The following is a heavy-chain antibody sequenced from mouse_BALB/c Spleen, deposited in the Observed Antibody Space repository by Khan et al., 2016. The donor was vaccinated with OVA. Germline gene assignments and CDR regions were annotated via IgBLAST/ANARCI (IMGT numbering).Heavy chain of an antibody. J-gene: IGHJ3*01. D-gene: IGHD3-1*01. CDR3: VRAGYGGFAY. Sequence: VRLQQSGPDLVKPGASMKISCKASGYSFTGYIMNWVRQSHGKNLEWIGLINPNNGDTTYNQKFKGKATLTVDKSSSTAYMELLSLTSEDSAVFYCVRAGYGGFAYWGQGTLVTSSA. CDR1: GYSFTGYI. CDR2: INPNNGDT. V-gene: IGHV1-26*01.